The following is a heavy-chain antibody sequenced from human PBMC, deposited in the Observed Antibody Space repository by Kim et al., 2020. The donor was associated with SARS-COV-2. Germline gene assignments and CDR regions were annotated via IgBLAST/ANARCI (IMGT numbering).Heavy chain of an antibody. J-gene: IGHJ6*02. CDR1: VGSLSGYH. CDR2: IYHSGNT. V-gene: IGHV4-34*01. Sequence: SETLSLTCAVYVGSLSGYHWTWIRQTPGKGLEWIGEIYHSGNTKYNPSLKSRVVISLDTSKNQFSLNLRSMTAADTAVYYCARGRAGGVPSPILGLGPYFEFHALDVWGQGTTVTVSS. D-gene: IGHD3-9*01. CDR3: ARGRAGGVPSPILGLGPYFEFHALDV.